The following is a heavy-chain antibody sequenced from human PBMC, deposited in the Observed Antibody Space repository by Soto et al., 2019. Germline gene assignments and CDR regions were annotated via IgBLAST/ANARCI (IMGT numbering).Heavy chain of an antibody. CDR3: ARGHVVVPAATSSHDYYYYYGMDV. CDR2: INPNSGGT. CDR1: GYTFTGYY. V-gene: IGHV1-2*04. J-gene: IGHJ6*02. D-gene: IGHD2-2*01. Sequence: ASVNVSCKASGYTFTGYYMHWMRQAPGQGLEWMGWINPNSGGTNYAQKFQGWVTMTRDTSISTAYMELSRLRSDDTAVYYCARGHVVVPAATSSHDYYYYYGMDVWGQGTTVTVSS.